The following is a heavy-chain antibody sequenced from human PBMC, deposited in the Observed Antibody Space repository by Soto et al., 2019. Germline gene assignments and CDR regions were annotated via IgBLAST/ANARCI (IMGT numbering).Heavy chain of an antibody. V-gene: IGHV5-10-1*01. D-gene: IGHD4-4*01. Sequence: GESLKISCKGSGYSFTSYWISWVRQMPGKGLEWMGRIDPSDSYTNYSPSFQGHVTISADKSISTAYLQWSSLKASDTAMYYCARQKAYSNYRDCYYGMDVWGQGTTVTVSS. CDR3: ARQKAYSNYRDCYYGMDV. CDR1: GYSFTSYW. CDR2: IDPSDSYT. J-gene: IGHJ6*02.